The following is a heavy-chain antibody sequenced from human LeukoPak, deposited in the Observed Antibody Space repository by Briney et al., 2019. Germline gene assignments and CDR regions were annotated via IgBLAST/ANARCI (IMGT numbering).Heavy chain of an antibody. D-gene: IGHD2-8*02. Sequence: GGSLRLSCAAFGFTFSSDWMHWVRQAPGKGLVWVSRIKSDGSSTRYADSVKGRFTISRDNAKNTLYLQMNSLRVEDTAVYYCARDSAECTGGYCYLVSWGQGTLVTVSS. V-gene: IGHV3-74*01. CDR3: ARDSAECTGGYCYLVS. J-gene: IGHJ4*02. CDR1: GFTFSSDW. CDR2: IKSDGSST.